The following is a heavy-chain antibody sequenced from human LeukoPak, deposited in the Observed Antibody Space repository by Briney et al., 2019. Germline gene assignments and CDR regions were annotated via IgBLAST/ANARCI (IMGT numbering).Heavy chain of an antibody. CDR3: ARDRHYYESSGFYPEAFDI. V-gene: IGHV3-30*11. Sequence: GGSRRLSCAASEFTFSSYTMLLIRQAPGKGLEWVALFSYDGSKKNYADSVKGRFTISRDTSRNTLYLQMNSLRPDDSAVYYCARDRHYYESSGFYPEAFDIWGQGTMVTVSS. CDR1: EFTFSSYT. J-gene: IGHJ3*02. CDR2: FSYDGSKK. D-gene: IGHD3-22*01.